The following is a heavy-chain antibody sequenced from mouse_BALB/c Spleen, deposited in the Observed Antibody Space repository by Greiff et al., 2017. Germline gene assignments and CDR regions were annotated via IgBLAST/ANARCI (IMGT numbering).Heavy chain of an antibody. Sequence: QVQLQQPGAELVKPGASVKLSCKASGYTFTSYWMHWVKQRPGQGLEWIGEINPSNGRTNYNEKFKSKATLTVDKSSSTAYMQLSSLTSEDSAVYYCASRYRYEAWFAYWGQGTLVTVSA. CDR2: INPSNGRT. V-gene: IGHV1S81*02. CDR3: ASRYRYEAWFAY. J-gene: IGHJ3*01. CDR1: GYTFTSYW. D-gene: IGHD2-14*01.